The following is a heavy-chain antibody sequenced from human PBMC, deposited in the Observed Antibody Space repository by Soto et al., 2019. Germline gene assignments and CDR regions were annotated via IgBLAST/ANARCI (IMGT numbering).Heavy chain of an antibody. J-gene: IGHJ3*01. Sequence: QVQLVQSGADVKKPGSSVKVSCKTSGGSFGSSAISWVRQAPAQGLEWMGEIIPVFDKANYAQNFQGRLTITADELTGTVFMELSSLRYEDTAVYFCGRLRRGCGDAFELWCLGTFVSVSS. V-gene: IGHV1-69*01. CDR3: GRLRRGCGDAFEL. CDR1: GGSFGSSA. CDR2: IIPVFDKA. D-gene: IGHD2-21*01.